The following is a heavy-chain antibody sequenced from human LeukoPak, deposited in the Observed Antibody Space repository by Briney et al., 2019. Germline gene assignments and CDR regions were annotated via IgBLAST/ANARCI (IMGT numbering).Heavy chain of an antibody. J-gene: IGHJ2*01. CDR3: ARGGYWYFDL. CDR2: INPDSGDT. Sequence: ASVKVSCKASGYTFSGYYMHWVRQAPGQGLEWMGWINPDSGDTNYAQMFQSRVTMTRDTSISTAYMELRRLRSDDTAVYYCARGGYWYFDLWGRGTLVTVSS. CDR1: GYTFSGYY. V-gene: IGHV1-2*02.